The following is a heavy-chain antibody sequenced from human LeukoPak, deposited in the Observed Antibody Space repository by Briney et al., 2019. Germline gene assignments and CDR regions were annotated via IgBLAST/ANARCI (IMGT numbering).Heavy chain of an antibody. V-gene: IGHV3-23*01. CDR2: ISGSGGST. D-gene: IGHD3-9*01. CDR1: GFTFSSYA. CDR3: AKGPALLRYFDWFLDY. Sequence: GGSLRLSCAASGFTFSSYAMSWVRQAPGKGLEWVSAISGSGGSTYYADSVKGRFTISRDNSKNTLYLQMNSLRAEDTAVYYCAKGPALLRYFDWFLDYWGQGTLVTVSS. J-gene: IGHJ4*02.